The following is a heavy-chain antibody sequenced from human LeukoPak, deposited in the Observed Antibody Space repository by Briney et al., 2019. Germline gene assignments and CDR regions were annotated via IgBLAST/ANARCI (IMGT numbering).Heavy chain of an antibody. CDR1: GYTFTSYG. V-gene: IGHV1-18*01. D-gene: IGHD3-10*01. CDR2: ISAYNGNT. Sequence: ASVKVSCKASGYTFTSYGISWVRRAPGQGLEWMGWISAYNGNTNYAQKLQGRVTMTTDTSTSTAYMELRSLRSDDTAVYYCARAGYYGSGSYYTVPYNWIDPWGQGTLVTVSS. J-gene: IGHJ5*02. CDR3: ARAGYYGSGSYYTVPYNWIDP.